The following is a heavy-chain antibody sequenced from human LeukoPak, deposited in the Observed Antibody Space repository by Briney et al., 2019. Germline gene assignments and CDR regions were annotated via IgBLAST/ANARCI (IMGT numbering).Heavy chain of an antibody. CDR2: CGTDGDT. CDR3: AQKTLGTHPFDY. Sequence: GGSLRLSCSASGFTFSNYAMNWVRQAPGMGLEWVAACGTDGDTYYAGSVRGRFTISRDNAKNTVYLQMNGLRAEDTALYYCAQKTLGTHPFDYWGQGTLVTVSS. J-gene: IGHJ4*02. D-gene: IGHD6-13*01. CDR1: GFTFSNYA. V-gene: IGHV3-23*01.